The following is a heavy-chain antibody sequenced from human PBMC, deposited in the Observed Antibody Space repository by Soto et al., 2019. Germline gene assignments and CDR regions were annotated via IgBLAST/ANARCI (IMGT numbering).Heavy chain of an antibody. CDR2: ISSSGGTI. CDR3: ATLTRITADVTEFDFRPV. CDR1: GFTFSSYE. J-gene: IGHJ6*02. D-gene: IGHD6-13*01. Sequence: GGSLRLSCAASGFTFSSYEMNWVRQAPGKGLEWVSYISSSGGTIFYVDSVKGRFTISRDNAKNSLYLQMNSLRAEDTAVYYCATLTRITADVTEFDFRPVWGQGTTVTVSS. V-gene: IGHV3-48*03.